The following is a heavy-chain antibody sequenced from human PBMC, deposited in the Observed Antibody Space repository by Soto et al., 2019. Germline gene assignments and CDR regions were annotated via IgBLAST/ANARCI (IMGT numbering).Heavy chain of an antibody. J-gene: IGHJ4*02. V-gene: IGHV4-59*01. CDR1: GGSISGSY. Sequence: ETLSLTCSVSGGSISGSYWSWIRQSPGKGLEWLGYVYYTGSTNYSPSLRSRVSISVDTSKNEFSLGLSSVTAADTAVYFCARSVAVPGAHIDYWGQGTQVTVSS. CDR2: VYYTGST. CDR3: ARSVAVPGAHIDY. D-gene: IGHD6-19*01.